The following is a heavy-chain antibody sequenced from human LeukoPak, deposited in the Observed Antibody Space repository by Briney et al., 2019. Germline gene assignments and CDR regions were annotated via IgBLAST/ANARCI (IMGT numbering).Heavy chain of an antibody. Sequence: PGGSLRLSCAASGFTFSTFAMIWVRQPPGKGLEWVSSIFPSGGEIHYADSVRGRFTISRDNSKSTLSLQMNSLRAEDTAVYYCARSSRGVLDIWGQGTMVTVSS. CDR2: IFPSGGEI. CDR3: ARSSRGVLDI. J-gene: IGHJ3*02. D-gene: IGHD1-26*01. CDR1: GFTFSTFA. V-gene: IGHV3-23*01.